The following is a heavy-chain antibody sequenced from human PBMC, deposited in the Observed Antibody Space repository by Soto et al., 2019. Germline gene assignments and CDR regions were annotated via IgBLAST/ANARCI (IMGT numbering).Heavy chain of an antibody. CDR3: VKGSATSRPYYFDF. J-gene: IGHJ4*02. CDR1: GFTFSNYA. Sequence: VGSLRLSCSASGFTFSNYAMGWVRRSPGKWLEWVSAIIGSGDYTFHADSVRGRLTISRDNSRNFVFLQMSGLRADDTALYYCVKGSATSRPYYFDFWGQGTLVTSPQ. V-gene: IGHV3-23*01. CDR2: IIGSGDYT. D-gene: IGHD2-21*01.